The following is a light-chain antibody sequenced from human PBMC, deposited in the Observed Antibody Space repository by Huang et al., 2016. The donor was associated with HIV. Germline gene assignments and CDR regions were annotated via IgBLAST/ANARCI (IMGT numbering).Light chain of an antibody. V-gene: IGKV2-28*01. Sequence: DIVMTQSPLSLPVTPGEPASISCRSSQSLLHSNGCNYLDWYLQKPGQSPQLLIYLGSNRASGVPDRFSGCGSGTYFTLKISRVEAEDVGVYYCMQVLQTPRTFGQGTKVEIK. CDR3: MQVLQTPRT. CDR2: LGS. J-gene: IGKJ1*01. CDR1: QSLLHSNGCNY.